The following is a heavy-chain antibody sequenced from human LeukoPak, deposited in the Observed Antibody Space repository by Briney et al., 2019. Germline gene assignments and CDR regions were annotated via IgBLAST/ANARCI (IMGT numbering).Heavy chain of an antibody. J-gene: IGHJ4*02. D-gene: IGHD3-9*01. CDR2: IRNDGSDK. CDR1: GFTFSSHG. CDR3: VRDADWSFDY. Sequence: GGSLRLSCGASGFTFSSHGMHWVRQAPGRGLEWVAFIRNDGSDKYYADSVMGRFTISRDNSKNTLSVQMNSLRVQDTAVYYCVRDADWSFDYWGQGTLLTVSS. V-gene: IGHV3-30*02.